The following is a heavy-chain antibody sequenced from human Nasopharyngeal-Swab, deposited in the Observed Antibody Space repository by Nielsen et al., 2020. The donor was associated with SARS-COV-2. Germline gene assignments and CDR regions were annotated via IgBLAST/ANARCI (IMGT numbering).Heavy chain of an antibody. CDR2: IYYSGST. V-gene: IGHV4-39*01. Sequence: RQPPGKGLEWIGSIYYSGSTYYNPSLKSRVTISVDTSKNQFSLKLSSVTAADAAVYYCARWKGIAAAWDYWGQGTLVTVSS. J-gene: IGHJ4*02. D-gene: IGHD6-13*01. CDR3: ARWKGIAAAWDY.